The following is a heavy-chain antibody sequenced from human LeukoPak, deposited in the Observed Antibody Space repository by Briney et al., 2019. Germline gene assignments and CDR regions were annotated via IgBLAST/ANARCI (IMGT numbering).Heavy chain of an antibody. V-gene: IGHV4-39*01. D-gene: IGHD5-12*01. CDR1: GGSISSSSYY. Sequence: SETLSLTCTVSGGSISSSSYYWGWIRQPPGKGLEWIGSIYYSGSTYYNPSLKSRVTISVDTSKNQFSLKLSSVTAADTAVYYCARHSRTIMTFDYWGQGTLVTVSS. CDR2: IYYSGST. J-gene: IGHJ4*02. CDR3: ARHSRTIMTFDY.